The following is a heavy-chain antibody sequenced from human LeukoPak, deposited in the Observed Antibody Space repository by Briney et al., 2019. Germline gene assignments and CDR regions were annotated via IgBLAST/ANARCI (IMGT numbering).Heavy chain of an antibody. V-gene: IGHV1-18*01. CDR3: ARVDHSSTWYHVDY. CDR2: ISPYNGNT. CDR1: GYDFTSVG. Sequence: ASVKVSCKASGYDFTSVGITWVRRAPGQGLEWMGWISPYNGNTRYAQKFQGRVAMTTDTSTATAYMELRGLRSDDTAVYYCARVDHSSTWYHVDYWGQGTLVTVSS. D-gene: IGHD6-13*01. J-gene: IGHJ4*02.